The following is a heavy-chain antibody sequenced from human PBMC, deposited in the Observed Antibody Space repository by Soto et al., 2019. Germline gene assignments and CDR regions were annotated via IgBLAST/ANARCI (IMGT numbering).Heavy chain of an antibody. CDR2: MDEDGGTT. Sequence: EVQLVESGGGLVRPGGSLRLSCAASGFTFSSYWMHWVRLVPGKGLVWVSRMDEDGGTTDYADSVKGRFTISRDNAKNTLYLQMNSLRVEDTAVYYCASDLAGRADVWGQGTTVTVSS. V-gene: IGHV3-74*02. CDR3: ASDLAGRADV. J-gene: IGHJ6*02. CDR1: GFTFSSYW.